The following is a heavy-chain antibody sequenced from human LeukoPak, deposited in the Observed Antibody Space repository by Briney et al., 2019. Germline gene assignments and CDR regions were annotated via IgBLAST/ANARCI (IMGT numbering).Heavy chain of an antibody. CDR2: INPHRGDT. V-gene: IGHV1-2*06. J-gene: IGHJ5*02. CDR3: ARDESGHWFDP. Sequence: ASVKVSCKASGYRFTGYYIHWVRQAPGQGLEWMGRINPHRGDTTYAQKFHGRVTLTTDTSISTAYMELGRLRYDDTAVYYCARDESGHWFDPWGQGSLVTVSS. CDR1: GYRFTGYY.